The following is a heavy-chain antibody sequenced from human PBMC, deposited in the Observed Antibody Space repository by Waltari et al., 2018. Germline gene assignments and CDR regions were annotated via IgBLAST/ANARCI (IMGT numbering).Heavy chain of an antibody. CDR2: ISPILGIA. CDR1: GGTFSSYT. D-gene: IGHD3-22*01. V-gene: IGHV1-69*02. J-gene: IGHJ4*02. Sequence: QVQLVQSGAEVKKPGSSVKVSCKASGGTFSSYTISWVRQAPGQGLEWMGRISPILGIANYAQKFQGRVTITADKSTSTAYMELSSLRSEDTAVYYCARAYYYDSSGYSDYWGQGTLVTVSS. CDR3: ARAYYYDSSGYSDY.